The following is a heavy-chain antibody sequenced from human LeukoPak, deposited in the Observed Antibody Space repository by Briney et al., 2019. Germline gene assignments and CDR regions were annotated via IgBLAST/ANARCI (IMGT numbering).Heavy chain of an antibody. J-gene: IGHJ4*02. D-gene: IGHD5-12*01. Sequence: ASVKVSCKASGGIFSSYAISWVRQAPGQGLEWMGGIIPIFGTANYAQKFQGRVTITADESTSTAYMELSSLRSEDTAVYYCARSTAYGGYLGIDYYFDYWGQGTLVTVSS. CDR1: GGIFSSYA. V-gene: IGHV1-69*13. CDR2: IIPIFGTA. CDR3: ARSTAYGGYLGIDYYFDY.